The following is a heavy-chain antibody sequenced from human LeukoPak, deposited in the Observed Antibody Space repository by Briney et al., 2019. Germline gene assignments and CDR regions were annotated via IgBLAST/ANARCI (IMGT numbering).Heavy chain of an antibody. Sequence: GASVKVSCKASGGTFSSYAISWVRQAPGQGLEWMGGIIPIFGTANYAQKFQGRVTITADKSTSTAYMELSSLRSEDTAVYYCARSRATMIVVVITRNDAFDIWGQGTMVTVSS. D-gene: IGHD3-22*01. V-gene: IGHV1-69*06. CDR3: ARSRATMIVVVITRNDAFDI. J-gene: IGHJ3*02. CDR1: GGTFSSYA. CDR2: IIPIFGTA.